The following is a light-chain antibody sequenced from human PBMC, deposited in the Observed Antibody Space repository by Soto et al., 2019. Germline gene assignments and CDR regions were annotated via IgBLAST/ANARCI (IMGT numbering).Light chain of an antibody. Sequence: EIVLTQSPGTLSLSPGERATLSCRASQSVSSSYLAWYQQKPGQAPRLLIYGASSRATGIPDRFSGSGSGTDFTLTISRLEPEDFAVYYYQQYGSSPRTFVQGTKVEIK. CDR1: QSVSSSY. V-gene: IGKV3-20*01. CDR3: QQYGSSPRT. CDR2: GAS. J-gene: IGKJ1*01.